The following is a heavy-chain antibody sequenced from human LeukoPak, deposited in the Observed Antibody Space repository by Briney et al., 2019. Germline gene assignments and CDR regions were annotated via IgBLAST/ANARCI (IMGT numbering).Heavy chain of an antibody. D-gene: IGHD6-13*01. CDR3: AQKRGAAALRRSWFDP. J-gene: IGHJ5*02. CDR2: INHSGST. V-gene: IGHV4-34*01. Sequence: PSETLSLTCAVYGGSFSGYYWSWIRQPPGKGLEWIGEINHSGSTNYNPSLKSRVTISVDTSKNQFSLKLSSVTAADTAVYYCAQKRGAAALRRSWFDPWGQGALVTVSS. CDR1: GGSFSGYY.